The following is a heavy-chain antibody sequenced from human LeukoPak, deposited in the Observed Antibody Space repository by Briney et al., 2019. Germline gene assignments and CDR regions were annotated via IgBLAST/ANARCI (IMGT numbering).Heavy chain of an antibody. V-gene: IGHV3-23*01. J-gene: IGHJ4*02. Sequence: GGSLRLSCAASGFTFTNYAMTWVRQAPGKGLEWVSGISEGVGNTYYADSVKGRFTISRDHSKNTLYLQMNSLRAEDTALYYCAKREKGTTGRFFDYWGQGTLVTVSS. CDR2: ISEGVGNT. CDR1: GFTFTNYA. D-gene: IGHD4-17*01. CDR3: AKREKGTTGRFFDY.